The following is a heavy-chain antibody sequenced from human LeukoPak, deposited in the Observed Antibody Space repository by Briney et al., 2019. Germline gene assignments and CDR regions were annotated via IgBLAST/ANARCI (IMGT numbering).Heavy chain of an antibody. CDR1: GYTFTSYG. CDR2: ISVYNGNT. Sequence: ASVKVSCKASGYTFTSYGISRVRQAPGQGLEWMGWISVYNGNTKYAQNLQGRVTMTTDTSTSTAYMELRSLRSDDTAVYYCARDRWWELPYPTFDYWGQGTLVTVSS. CDR3: ARDRWWELPYPTFDY. D-gene: IGHD1-26*01. V-gene: IGHV1-18*04. J-gene: IGHJ4*02.